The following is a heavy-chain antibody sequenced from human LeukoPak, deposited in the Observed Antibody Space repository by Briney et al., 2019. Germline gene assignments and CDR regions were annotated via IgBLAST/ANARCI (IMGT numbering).Heavy chain of an antibody. J-gene: IGHJ6*03. Sequence: SVKVSCKASGYTFTGYYMHLVRQAPGHGLEWMGWINPNSGGTNYAQKFQRRVTMNRDTSISTAYMELSRLRSDDTAVYYCARVPIAVRGVGYYYMDVWGKGTTVTVSS. CDR3: ARVPIAVRGVGYYYMDV. V-gene: IGHV1-2*02. CDR1: GYTFTGYY. CDR2: INPNSGGT. D-gene: IGHD3-10*01.